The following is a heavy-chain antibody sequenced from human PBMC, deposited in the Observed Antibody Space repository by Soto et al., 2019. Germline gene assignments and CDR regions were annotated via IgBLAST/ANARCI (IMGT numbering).Heavy chain of an antibody. D-gene: IGHD6-19*01. CDR1: GFTFSSYA. CDR2: IPYDGSNK. Sequence: PGGSLRLSCAVSGFTFSSYAMHWVRQAPGKGLGWVAVIPYDGSNKYYADSVKGRFTISRDNSKNTLYLQMNSLRAEDTAVYYCSRDHAVAGLGYYYYDYGMDVWGQGTTVTVS. J-gene: IGHJ6*02. CDR3: SRDHAVAGLGYYYYDYGMDV. V-gene: IGHV3-30-3*01.